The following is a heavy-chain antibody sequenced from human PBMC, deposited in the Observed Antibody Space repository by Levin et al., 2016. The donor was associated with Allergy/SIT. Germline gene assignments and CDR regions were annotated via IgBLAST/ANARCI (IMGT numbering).Heavy chain of an antibody. CDR2: ISGSGGST. J-gene: IGHJ4*02. V-gene: IGHV3-23*01. Sequence: GESLKISCAASGFTFSSYAMSWVRQAPGKGLEWVSAISGSGGSTYYADSVKGRFTISRDNSKNTLYLQMNSLRAEDTAVYYCARDSSGWFLDYWGQGTLVTVSS. CDR1: GFTFSSYA. CDR3: ARDSSGWFLDY. D-gene: IGHD6-19*01.